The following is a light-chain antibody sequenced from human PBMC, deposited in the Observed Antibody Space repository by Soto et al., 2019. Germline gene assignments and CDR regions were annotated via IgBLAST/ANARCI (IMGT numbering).Light chain of an antibody. CDR3: CSHAGNSIYV. J-gene: IGLJ1*01. CDR1: SSDVGDYKY. V-gene: IGLV2-11*01. CDR2: DVG. Sequence: QSALTQPRSVSGSPGQSLTISCTGTSSDVGDYKYVSWYQQHPGQAPRLMIFDVGKRPSGVPARFSGSKSGNTASLTISGLQPEDEADYYCCSHAGNSIYVFGLGTKLTVL.